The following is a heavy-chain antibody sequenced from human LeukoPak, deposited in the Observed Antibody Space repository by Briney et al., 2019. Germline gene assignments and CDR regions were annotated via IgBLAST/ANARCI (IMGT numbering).Heavy chain of an antibody. Sequence: PGGSLRLSCAASGFTFSGSAMHWVRQASGKGLEWVGRIRSKANSYATAYAASVKGRFTISRDDSKNTAYLQMNSLKTEDTAVYNCTRHSGSTVRGVIITFGYWGQGTLVTVSS. CDR2: IRSKANSYAT. V-gene: IGHV3-73*01. CDR3: TRHSGSTVRGVIITFGY. J-gene: IGHJ4*02. D-gene: IGHD3-10*01. CDR1: GFTFSGSA.